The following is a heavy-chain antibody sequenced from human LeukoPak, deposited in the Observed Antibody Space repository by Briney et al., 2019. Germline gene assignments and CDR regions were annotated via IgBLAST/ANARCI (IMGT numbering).Heavy chain of an antibody. Sequence: SETLSLTCTVSGASIRANHHYWAWVRQPPGKGLEWIGTIFSSGTAYYNPSLRTRVSISVDTSKNEFSLRLSAVTAADTGLYYCARDGYYDSSGYNRDAFDIWGQGTMVTVSS. D-gene: IGHD3-22*01. CDR1: GASIRANHHY. CDR3: ARDGYYDSSGYNRDAFDI. V-gene: IGHV4-39*02. CDR2: IFSSGTA. J-gene: IGHJ3*02.